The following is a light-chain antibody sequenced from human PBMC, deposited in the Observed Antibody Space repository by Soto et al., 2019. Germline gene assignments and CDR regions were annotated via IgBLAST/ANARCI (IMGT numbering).Light chain of an antibody. V-gene: IGKV1-5*01. CDR1: QPISTW. Sequence: DIQMTQSPSTLSASVGDRVTITCRASQPISTWVAWYQLKPGKAPKPLISDSSSLERGVPSRISGSGSGTDFALTISSLQPDDFATYYCQHYHSYPYTFGPGTKLEIK. J-gene: IGKJ2*01. CDR2: DSS. CDR3: QHYHSYPYT.